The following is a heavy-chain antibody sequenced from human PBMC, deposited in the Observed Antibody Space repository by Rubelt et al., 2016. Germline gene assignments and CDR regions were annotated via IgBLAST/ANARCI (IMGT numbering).Heavy chain of an antibody. CDR2: INAGNGNT. CDR3: ARMGIAVRPVDY. Sequence: QVQLVQSGAEVKKPGAPVKVSCKASGYTFTSYAMHWVRQAPGQRLEWMGWINAGNGNTKYSRKCQGRVTITRDTSASTAYRGLSSLRAEDTAVYYCARMGIAVRPVDYWGQGTLVTVSS. D-gene: IGHD6-6*01. J-gene: IGHJ4*02. CDR1: GYTFTSYA. V-gene: IGHV1-3*01.